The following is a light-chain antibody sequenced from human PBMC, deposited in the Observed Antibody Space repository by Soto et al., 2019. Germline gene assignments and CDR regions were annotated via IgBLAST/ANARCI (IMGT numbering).Light chain of an antibody. CDR1: QRVSSN. V-gene: IGKV3-15*01. Sequence: EIVRTQSPATLSVSPGERATLSCRASQRVSSNLAWYQQKPGQAPRLLIYGASTRATGIPARFSGSGSETEFTLTISSLQSEDFAVYYCQHYNNWPPYTFGQGTKVDIK. CDR3: QHYNNWPPYT. CDR2: GAS. J-gene: IGKJ2*01.